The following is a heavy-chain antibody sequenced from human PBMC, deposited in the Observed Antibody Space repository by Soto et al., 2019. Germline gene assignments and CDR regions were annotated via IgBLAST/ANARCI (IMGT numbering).Heavy chain of an antibody. V-gene: IGHV3-15*07. J-gene: IGHJ4*02. CDR1: GFTFSNAW. Sequence: GGSLRLSCAASGFTFSNAWRNWVRQAQRKGLEWVVCIKSKTDGGTTDYAAPVKGRFTISRDDSKNTLYLQMNSLKTEDTAVYYCTTDLPPSSGYYFDYWGQGTLVTVSS. D-gene: IGHD3-22*01. CDR3: TTDLPPSSGYYFDY. CDR2: IKSKTDGGTT.